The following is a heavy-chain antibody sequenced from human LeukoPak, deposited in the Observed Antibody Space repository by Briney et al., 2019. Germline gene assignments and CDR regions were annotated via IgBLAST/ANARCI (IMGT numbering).Heavy chain of an antibody. CDR2: LGYDGRGT. CDR3: ARDGFVGPVTACLDY. J-gene: IGHJ4*01. V-gene: IGHV3-74*01. Sequence: GGSLRLSCAASGFTFNNYAMHWVRQAPGKGLEWVSRLGYDGRGTNYADSVKGRFTISRDNAKNILYLQMNSLRAADTALYYCARDGFVGPVTACLDYWGQGTLVTVSS. D-gene: IGHD1-20*01. CDR1: GFTFNNYA.